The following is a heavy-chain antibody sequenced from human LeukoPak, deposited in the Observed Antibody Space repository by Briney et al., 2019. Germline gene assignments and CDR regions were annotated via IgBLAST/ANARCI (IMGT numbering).Heavy chain of an antibody. Sequence: GGSLRLSCAASGFTFSSYDMHWVRQATGKGLEWVSAFGTGGDTYYPDSVKGRFTISRENAKNSFYLQMNSLRVGDTAVYYCSRGGWSHNNWYFDLWGRGTLVTVSS. CDR1: GFTFSSYD. V-gene: IGHV3-13*04. CDR3: SRGGWSHNNWYFDL. D-gene: IGHD6-19*01. CDR2: FGTGGDT. J-gene: IGHJ2*01.